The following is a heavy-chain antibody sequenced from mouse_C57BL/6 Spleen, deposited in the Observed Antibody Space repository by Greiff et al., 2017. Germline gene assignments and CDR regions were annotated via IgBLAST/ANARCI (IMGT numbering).Heavy chain of an antibody. Sequence: VKLVESGPGLVQPSQSLTITCTVSGFSLTSYGVHWVRQSPGKGLEWLGVIWSGGSTDYNAAFISRLSISKDNSKSQVFFKMNSLQADDTAIYYCARKGDSNLYAMDYWGQGTSVTVSS. D-gene: IGHD2-5*01. CDR1: GFSLTSYG. V-gene: IGHV2-2*01. J-gene: IGHJ4*01. CDR3: ARKGDSNLYAMDY. CDR2: IWSGGST.